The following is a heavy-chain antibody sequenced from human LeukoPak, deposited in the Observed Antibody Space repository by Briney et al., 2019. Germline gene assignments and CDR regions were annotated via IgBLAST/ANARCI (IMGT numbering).Heavy chain of an antibody. J-gene: IGHJ4*02. CDR3: TKDTFGDRDY. Sequence: GGSLRLSCAASGFTFSTYWMYWVRQAPGKGLMWVARITPDGSSTNYADSVQGRFTVSRDNAKNTLYLQMNSLRVEDTALYYCTKDTFGDRDYWGQGTLVTVSS. D-gene: IGHD2-21*01. CDR1: GFTFSTYW. CDR2: ITPDGSST. V-gene: IGHV3-74*01.